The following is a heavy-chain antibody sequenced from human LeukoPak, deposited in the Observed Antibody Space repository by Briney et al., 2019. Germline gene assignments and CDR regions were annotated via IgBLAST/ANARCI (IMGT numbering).Heavy chain of an antibody. CDR1: GDPTSNYY. J-gene: IGHJ5*02. CDR3: ARLRGYNYWWFDP. CDR2: IYYNGST. Sequence: SETLSLTCTVSGDPTSNYYWGWIRQPPEKGLEWIGHIYYNGSTNYKPSLKSRVTMSIDTSKNQFSLKLSSVTAADTAVYYCARLRGYNYWWFDPWGQGTLVTVSS. D-gene: IGHD5-24*01. V-gene: IGHV4-59*01.